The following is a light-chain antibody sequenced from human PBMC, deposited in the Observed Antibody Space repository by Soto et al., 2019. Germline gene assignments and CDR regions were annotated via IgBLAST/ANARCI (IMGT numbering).Light chain of an antibody. CDR3: SSYTTSSTVV. CDR2: DVS. J-gene: IGLJ2*01. Sequence: QSALTQPASVSGSPGQSITISCTGTSSDVGCYNYVSWYQQHPGKAPKLTIYDVSNRPSGVSNRFSGSKSGNTASLTISRLQAEDEADYCCSSYTTSSTVVFGGGTKLTVL. V-gene: IGLV2-14*01. CDR1: SSDVGCYNY.